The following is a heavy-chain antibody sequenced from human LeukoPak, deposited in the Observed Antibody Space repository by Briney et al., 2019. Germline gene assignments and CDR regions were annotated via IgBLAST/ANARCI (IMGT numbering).Heavy chain of an antibody. V-gene: IGHV3-30*18. J-gene: IGHJ4*02. Sequence: PGGSLRLSCAASGFTFSSYGMHWVRQAPGKGLEWVAVISYDGSNKYYADSVKGRLTISRDNSKNTLYLQMNSLRAEDTAVYYCAKGPDYYASSGYFDYWGQGTLVTVSS. CDR2: ISYDGSNK. CDR3: AKGPDYYASSGYFDY. D-gene: IGHD3-22*01. CDR1: GFTFSSYG.